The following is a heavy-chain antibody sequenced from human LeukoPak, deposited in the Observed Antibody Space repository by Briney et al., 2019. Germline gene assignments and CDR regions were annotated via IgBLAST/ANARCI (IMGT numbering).Heavy chain of an antibody. J-gene: IGHJ4*02. CDR2: IKSKSDGGTT. CDR3: VTEGRFTLSFDY. D-gene: IGHD3-3*01. Sequence: PGGSLRLSCAASGFIFTNAWMSWVRQAPGRGLEWVGRIKSKSDGGTTDYAAPVKGRFTITRDDSKKTLYLQMNSLTTEDTAVYYCVTEGRFTLSFDYWGQGTLVTVSS. CDR1: GFIFTNAW. V-gene: IGHV3-15*01.